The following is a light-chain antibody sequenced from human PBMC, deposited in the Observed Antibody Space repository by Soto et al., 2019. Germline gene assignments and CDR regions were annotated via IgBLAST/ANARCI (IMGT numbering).Light chain of an antibody. CDR2: DVS. CDR1: SNDVGGYNY. Sequence: QSALTQPASVSGSPGQSITISCNGTSNDVGGYNYVSWYQQHPGKAPKLMIYDVSNRPSGVSNRFSGSKSANTASLTISGLQTEDESDYYCSSYTGSSTYVFGTGTKVTVL. V-gene: IGLV2-14*03. CDR3: SSYTGSSTYV. J-gene: IGLJ1*01.